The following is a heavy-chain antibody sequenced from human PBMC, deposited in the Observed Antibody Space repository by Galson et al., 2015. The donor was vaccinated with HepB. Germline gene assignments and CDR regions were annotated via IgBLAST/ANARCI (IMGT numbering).Heavy chain of an antibody. CDR1: GYSFTSYW. CDR3: ARAARSGQKGYYVDY. D-gene: IGHD1-26*01. J-gene: IGHJ4*02. CDR2: IDPSDSYT. V-gene: IGHV5-10-1*01. Sequence: QSGAEVKKPGESLRISRKGSGYSFTSYWISWVRQMPGKGLEWMGRIDPSDSYTNYSPSFQGHVTISADKSISTAYLQWSSLKASDTAMYHCARAARSGQKGYYVDYWGQGTLVTVSS.